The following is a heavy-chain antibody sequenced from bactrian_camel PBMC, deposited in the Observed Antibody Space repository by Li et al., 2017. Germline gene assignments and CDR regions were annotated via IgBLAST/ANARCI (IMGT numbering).Heavy chain of an antibody. CDR3: AADGTGLLHRSYKR. V-gene: IGHV3S40*01. J-gene: IGHJ4*01. D-gene: IGHD3*01. CDR2: IWPGDTRK. CDR1: ESANRNYC. Sequence: VQLVESGGGSVQAGGSLRLSCTASESANRNYCMGWFRQAPGKEREGVAAIWPGDTRKYYADSVKGRFTISQDHPKNTVYLQMNNLKPEDTAMYYCAADGTGLLHRSYKRWGQGTQVTVS.